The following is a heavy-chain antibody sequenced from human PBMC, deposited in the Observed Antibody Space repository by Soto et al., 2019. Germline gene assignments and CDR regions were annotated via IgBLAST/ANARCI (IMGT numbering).Heavy chain of an antibody. CDR3: ARLGDSSSNAPSYHLYSMDV. D-gene: IGHD6-6*01. V-gene: IGHV3-33*01. Sequence: GGSLRLSCAASGFTFRTYGMHWVRQAPGKGLEWVAVIWYNGGNKYYADSVKGRFTISRDNSKNTQYLQMNSLRAEDTAVYYCARLGDSSSNAPSYHLYSMDVWGQGTTVTVSS. CDR2: IWYNGGNK. CDR1: GFTFRTYG. J-gene: IGHJ6*02.